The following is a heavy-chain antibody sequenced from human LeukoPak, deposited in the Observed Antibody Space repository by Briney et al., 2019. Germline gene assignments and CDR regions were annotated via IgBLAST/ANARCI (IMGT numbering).Heavy chain of an antibody. D-gene: IGHD3-16*01. V-gene: IGHV4-4*07. CDR1: GGSISSYY. CDR2: IYTSGST. CDR3: ARGALHVDLWGNYYYMDV. J-gene: IGHJ6*03. Sequence: SETLSLTCTVSGGSISSYYWSWIRQPAGKGLEWIGRIYTSGSTNYNPSLKSRVTISVDTSKNQFSLNLSSVTAADTAVYYCARGALHVDLWGNYYYMDVWDKGTTVTVSS.